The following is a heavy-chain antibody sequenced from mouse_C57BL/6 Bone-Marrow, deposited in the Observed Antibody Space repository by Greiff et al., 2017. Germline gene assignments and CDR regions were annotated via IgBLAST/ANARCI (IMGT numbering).Heavy chain of an antibody. V-gene: IGHV1-39*01. D-gene: IGHD2-4*01. J-gene: IGHJ4*01. CDR1: GYSFTDYN. Sequence: EVQLQQSGPELVKPGASVKISCKASGYSFTDYNMNWVKQSNGKSLEWIGVINPNYGTTSYNQQFKGKATLTVDHSSSTAYMQLNSLTSEDSAVYYWARGYDYDYAMDYWGQGTSVTVSS. CDR3: ARGYDYDYAMDY. CDR2: INPNYGTT.